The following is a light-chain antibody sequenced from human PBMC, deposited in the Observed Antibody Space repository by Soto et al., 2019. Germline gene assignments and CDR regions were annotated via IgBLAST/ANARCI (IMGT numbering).Light chain of an antibody. V-gene: IGKV3-11*01. J-gene: IGKJ4*01. Sequence: EIVLTESPATLPLSPRERATLACKASQSGSNYLAWYQKKPGQAPRLLIYDASNRATGIPARFSGSGSGTDVSLTIISLEHEEFAVYYCQQRNNLALTFGGATKWEIK. CDR2: DAS. CDR1: QSGSNY. CDR3: QQRNNLALT.